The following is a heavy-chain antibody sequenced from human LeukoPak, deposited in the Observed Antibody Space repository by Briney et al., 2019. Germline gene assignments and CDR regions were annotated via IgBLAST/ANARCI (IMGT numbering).Heavy chain of an antibody. Sequence: ASVKVSCKASEYTFTGYYIHWVRQAPGQGLEWMGWINPNSGGTNFAQKFQGRVIMTRDTSITTAYMELSTLKSDDTAVYYCARTGSLYYDFVWGSFDYWGQGTLVTVAS. J-gene: IGHJ4*02. CDR1: EYTFTGYY. D-gene: IGHD3-16*01. V-gene: IGHV1-2*02. CDR2: INPNSGGT. CDR3: ARTGSLYYDFVWGSFDY.